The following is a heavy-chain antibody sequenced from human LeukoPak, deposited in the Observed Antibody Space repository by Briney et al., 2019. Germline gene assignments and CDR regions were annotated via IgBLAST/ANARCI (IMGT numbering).Heavy chain of an antibody. CDR3: AKDDIGYWSSTSCYRGSPDY. D-gene: IGHD2-2*02. CDR1: GFTFSSYA. V-gene: IGHV3-23*01. CDR2: ISGSGGST. Sequence: PGGSLRLSCAASGFTFSSYAMSWVRQAPGKGLEWVSAISGSGGSTYYADSVKGRFTISRDNSKNTLYLQMNSLRAEDTAVYYCAKDDIGYWSSTSCYRGSPDYWGQGTLVTVSS. J-gene: IGHJ4*02.